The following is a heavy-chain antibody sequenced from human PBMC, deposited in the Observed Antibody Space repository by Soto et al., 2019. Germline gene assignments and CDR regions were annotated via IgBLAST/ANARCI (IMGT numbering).Heavy chain of an antibody. D-gene: IGHD3-22*01. V-gene: IGHV3-21*02. Sequence: EVRLVESGGGLVKPGGSLRLSCAASGFTFNKYSMNWVRQAPGKGLEWVSSITSKTGDQYYADSVKGRFIISRDNTNNSLSMQVTSLRDEDTAVYYCARDLMPNDRGLGDLAYWGQGTRVTFSS. CDR2: ITSKTGDQ. CDR3: ARDLMPNDRGLGDLAY. J-gene: IGHJ4*02. CDR1: GFTFNKYS.